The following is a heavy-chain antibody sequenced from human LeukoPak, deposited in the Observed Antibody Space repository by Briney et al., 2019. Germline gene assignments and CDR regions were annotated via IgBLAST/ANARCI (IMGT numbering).Heavy chain of an antibody. Sequence: SVKVSCKASGGTFSSYAISWVRQAPGQGLEWMGGIIPIFGTANYAQKFQGRVTITADESTSTAYMELSSLRSEDTAVYHCARDIVGDIVVVPAAIWGQGTLVTVSS. J-gene: IGHJ4*02. CDR3: ARDIVGDIVVVPAAI. D-gene: IGHD2-2*01. V-gene: IGHV1-69*13. CDR2: IIPIFGTA. CDR1: GGTFSSYA.